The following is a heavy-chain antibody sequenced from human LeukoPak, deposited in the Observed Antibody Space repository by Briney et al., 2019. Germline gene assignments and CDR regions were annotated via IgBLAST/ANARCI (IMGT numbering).Heavy chain of an antibody. V-gene: IGHV3-30*03. Sequence: GGSLRLSCAASGFTFSSYWMSWVRQAPGKGLEWVAVISYDGSNKYYADSVRGRLTLSRDNSKNTLYLQMNRLTPEDTAVYFCARQFLSTSGPDYFDYWGQGTLVTVSS. CDR3: ARQFLSTSGPDYFDY. J-gene: IGHJ4*02. D-gene: IGHD2-21*01. CDR1: GFTFSSYW. CDR2: ISYDGSNK.